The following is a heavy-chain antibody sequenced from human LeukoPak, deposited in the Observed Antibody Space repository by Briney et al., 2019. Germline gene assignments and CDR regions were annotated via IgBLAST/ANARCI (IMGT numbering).Heavy chain of an antibody. CDR3: ARDLHRQTGWYGMDV. CDR2: ISSSSSYI. CDR1: GFIFSSYT. Sequence: PGGSLRLSCAASGFIFSSYTMNWVRQAPGKGLEWVSSISSSSSYIHYADSVKGRFTISRDNAKNSLYLQMNSLRADDTAVYYCARDLHRQTGWYGMDVWGQGTTVTVSS. D-gene: IGHD1-1*01. J-gene: IGHJ6*02. V-gene: IGHV3-21*01.